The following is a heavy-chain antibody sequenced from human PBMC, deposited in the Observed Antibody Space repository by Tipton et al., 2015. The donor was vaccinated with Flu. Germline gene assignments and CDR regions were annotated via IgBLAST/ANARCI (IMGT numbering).Heavy chain of an antibody. D-gene: IGHD1-26*01. J-gene: IGHJ4*02. CDR1: GFIFRNYG. V-gene: IGHV3-33*01. Sequence: SLRLSCAASGFIFRNYGMHWVRQAPGKGLEWVAVIWYDGSDQRYAESVKGRFSISRDDAKNSLYLQMTSLRVEDTAVYYCARSVGGSDSHWGQGTLVTVSS. CDR3: ARSVGGSDSH. CDR2: IWYDGSDQ.